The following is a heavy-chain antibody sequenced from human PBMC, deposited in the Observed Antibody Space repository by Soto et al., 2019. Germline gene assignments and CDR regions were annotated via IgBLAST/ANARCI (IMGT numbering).Heavy chain of an antibody. CDR3: AKDAYYYSRSGYYIFDS. D-gene: IGHD3-22*01. CDR2: IYPGDSDT. Sequence: PGESLKISCKGSGYSFTSYWSGWVRQMPGKGLEWMGIIYPGDSDTRYSPSFQGQVTISADKSISTAYLQMNSLRPEDTALYYCAKDAYYYSRSGYYIFDSWGQGTLVTVSS. V-gene: IGHV5-51*01. CDR1: GYSFTSYW. J-gene: IGHJ4*02.